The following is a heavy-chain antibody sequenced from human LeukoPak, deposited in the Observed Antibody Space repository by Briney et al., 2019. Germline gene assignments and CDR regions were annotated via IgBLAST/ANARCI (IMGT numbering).Heavy chain of an antibody. V-gene: IGHV1-18*01. CDR3: ARGAYYYDSSGYNDY. Sequence: EASVKVSCKASGYTFTSYGISWVRQAPGQGLEWMGWISAYNGSTNYAQKLQGRVTMTTDTSTSTAYMELRSLRSDDTAVYYCARGAYYYDSSGYNDYWGQGTLVTVSS. CDR1: GYTFTSYG. CDR2: ISAYNGST. J-gene: IGHJ4*02. D-gene: IGHD3-22*01.